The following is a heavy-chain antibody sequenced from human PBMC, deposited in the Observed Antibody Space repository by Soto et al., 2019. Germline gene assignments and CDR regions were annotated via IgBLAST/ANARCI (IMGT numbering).Heavy chain of an antibody. CDR3: XXXXXXPRE. J-gene: IGHJ4*02. V-gene: IGHV1-18*01. CDR2: ISAYNGNT. Sequence: QVQLVQSGTEVRKPGASVKVSXXASGXTFTSYHISXVRQAXGQGLEWMGWISAYNGNTNYAQKLQGRVTMTTDTSTSTAYMELRSXXSXXXXXXXXXXXXXXPREWGQGTLVTVSS. CDR1: GXTFTSYH.